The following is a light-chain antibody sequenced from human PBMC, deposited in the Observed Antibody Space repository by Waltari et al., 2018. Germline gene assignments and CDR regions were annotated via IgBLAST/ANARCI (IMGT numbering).Light chain of an antibody. CDR1: SSDFGNYKS. J-gene: IGLJ2*01. Sequence: QPALTQPASVSGSPGQSITISCTGTSSDFGNYKSVSWYQQHPGKAPKLMIYAVSKRPSGVSDRFSGSKSSDMASLTISGLQPEDEAEYFCSSYAGSSKGVFGGGTKVTVL. CDR2: AVS. V-gene: IGLV2-23*02. CDR3: SSYAGSSKGV.